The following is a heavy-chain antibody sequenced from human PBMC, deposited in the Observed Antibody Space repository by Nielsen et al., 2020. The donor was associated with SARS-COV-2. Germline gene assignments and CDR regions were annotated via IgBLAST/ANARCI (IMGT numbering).Heavy chain of an antibody. CDR1: GFTFSSYG. CDR2: ISYDGSNK. CDR3: TASTVTTGPWAFDI. D-gene: IGHD4-11*01. J-gene: IGHJ3*02. Sequence: GESLKISCAASGFTFSSYGMHWVRQAPGKGLEWVTVISYDGSNKYYADSVKGRFTISRDNSKNTLYLQMNSLKTEDTAVYYCTASTVTTGPWAFDIWGQGTMVTVSS. V-gene: IGHV3-33*05.